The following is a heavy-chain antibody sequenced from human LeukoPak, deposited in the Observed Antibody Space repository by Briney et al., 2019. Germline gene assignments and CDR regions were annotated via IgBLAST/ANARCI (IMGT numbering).Heavy chain of an antibody. Sequence: AGGSLRLSCEASGFSFSTYAMNWVRQAPGKGLEWVSGISGSGDTTYNADSVEGRFTISRDNSKNRLYLLMYGLRVEDTAVYFCAKDHSNADWYFDLWGRGTLVTVSP. CDR2: ISGSGDTT. CDR3: AKDHSNADWYFDL. V-gene: IGHV3-23*01. D-gene: IGHD4-11*01. CDR1: GFSFSTYA. J-gene: IGHJ2*01.